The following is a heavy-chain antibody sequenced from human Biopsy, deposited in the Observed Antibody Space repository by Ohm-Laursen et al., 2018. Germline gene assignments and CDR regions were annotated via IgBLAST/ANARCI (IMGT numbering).Heavy chain of an antibody. J-gene: IGHJ3*02. CDR1: GFGMYA. V-gene: IGHV3-30*18. CDR3: AKDGGQWLGGAFDI. CDR2: IAYDGSNK. D-gene: IGHD6-19*01. Sequence: SSLRLSCAASGFGMYAMHWVRQPPGKGLEWLAVIAYDGSNKYYAESVKGRFTISRDRSRDTAHLQMNSLRYEDTALYYCAKDGGQWLGGAFDIWGHGTMVSVSS.